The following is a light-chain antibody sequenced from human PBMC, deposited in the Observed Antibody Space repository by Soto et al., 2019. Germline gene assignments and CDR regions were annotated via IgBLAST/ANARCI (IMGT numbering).Light chain of an antibody. CDR3: QQRSNWPTWT. Sequence: IVMTQSPVTLSVSPGKRATLSCRASQSVSNNYLAWYQQKPGQAPRLLIYDASNRATGIPARFSGSGSGTDFTLTISSLEPEDFAVYYCQQRSNWPTWTFGQGTKVDIK. CDR2: DAS. V-gene: IGKV3-11*01. J-gene: IGKJ1*01. CDR1: QSVSNNY.